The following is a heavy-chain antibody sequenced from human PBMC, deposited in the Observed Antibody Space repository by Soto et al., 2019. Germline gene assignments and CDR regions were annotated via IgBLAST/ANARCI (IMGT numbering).Heavy chain of an antibody. CDR3: ARVGIGSYHFDY. CDR2: INSDGSTT. D-gene: IGHD1-26*01. CDR1: GFTFSSYW. V-gene: IGHV3-74*01. J-gene: IGHJ4*02. Sequence: EVQQVESGGGLVQPGGSLRLSCAASGFTFSSYWMHWVRQAPGKGLVWVSRINSDGSTTSYADSVQGRFTISRDNAKNTLYLQMNNLRAEDTAVYYCARVGIGSYHFDYWGQGTLVTVSS.